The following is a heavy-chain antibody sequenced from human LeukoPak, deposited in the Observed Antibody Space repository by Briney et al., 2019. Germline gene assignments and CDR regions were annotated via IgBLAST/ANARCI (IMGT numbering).Heavy chain of an antibody. J-gene: IGHJ5*02. D-gene: IGHD3-22*01. Sequence: SVTVSCKASGGTFSSYAISWVRQAPGQGLEWMGGIIPIFGTANYAQKFQGRVTITTDESTSTAYMELSSLRSEDTAVYYCARRHYYDSSGYGAWGQGTLVTVSS. CDR1: GGTFSSYA. V-gene: IGHV1-69*05. CDR3: ARRHYYDSSGYGA. CDR2: IIPIFGTA.